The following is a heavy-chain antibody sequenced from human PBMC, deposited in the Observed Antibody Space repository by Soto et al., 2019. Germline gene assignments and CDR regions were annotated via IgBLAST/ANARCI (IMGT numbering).Heavy chain of an antibody. D-gene: IGHD3-22*01. Sequence: AGGSLRLSCTPSGFIFSYYSMNWVRQAPGKGLEWISYITTTSSTMYYADSVKGRFTISRDNAKNSLYLQMNSLRDEDTAVYYCARDSSGRQYYGMDVWGQGTTVTVSS. CDR3: ARDSSGRQYYGMDV. J-gene: IGHJ6*02. CDR2: ITTTSSTM. CDR1: GFIFSYYS. V-gene: IGHV3-48*02.